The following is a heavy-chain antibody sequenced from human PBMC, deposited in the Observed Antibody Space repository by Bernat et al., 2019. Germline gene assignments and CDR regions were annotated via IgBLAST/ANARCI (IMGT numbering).Heavy chain of an antibody. V-gene: IGHV3-48*03. CDR2: ISSSGSTI. J-gene: IGHJ3*02. Sequence: EVQLVESGGGLVQPGGSLRLSCAASGFTFSSYEMNWVRQAPGKGLEWVSYISSSGSTIYYADSVKGRFTISRDNAKNLLYLQMNSLRAEDTAVYYCARWGDTTRIAAAGDDAFDIWGQGTMVTVSS. CDR1: GFTFSSYE. CDR3: ARWGDTTRIAAAGDDAFDI. D-gene: IGHD6-13*01.